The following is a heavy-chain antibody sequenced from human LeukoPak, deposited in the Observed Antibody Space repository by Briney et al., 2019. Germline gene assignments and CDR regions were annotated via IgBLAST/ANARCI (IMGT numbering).Heavy chain of an antibody. Sequence: ASVKVSCKASGYTFTSYDINWVRQATGQGLEWMGWMNPNSGNTGYAQKFQGRVTITRNTSISTAYMELSSLRSEDTAVYYCARGQSGYSGMNWFDPWGQGTLVTVSS. CDR2: MNPNSGNT. J-gene: IGHJ5*02. CDR3: ARGQSGYSGMNWFDP. CDR1: GYTFTSYD. V-gene: IGHV1-8*03. D-gene: IGHD5-12*01.